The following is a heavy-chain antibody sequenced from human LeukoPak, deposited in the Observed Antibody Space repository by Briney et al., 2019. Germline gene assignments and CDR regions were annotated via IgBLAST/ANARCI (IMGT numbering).Heavy chain of an antibody. D-gene: IGHD3-10*01. Sequence: GGSLRLSCAASGFTFSSYSMNWVRQAPGKGLEWVSYISSSRSTIYYADSVKGRFTISRDNAKNSLFLQMNSLRAEDTAVYYCARGVGGAFDIWGQGTMVTVSS. CDR2: ISSSRSTI. CDR3: ARGVGGAFDI. CDR1: GFTFSSYS. J-gene: IGHJ3*02. V-gene: IGHV3-48*04.